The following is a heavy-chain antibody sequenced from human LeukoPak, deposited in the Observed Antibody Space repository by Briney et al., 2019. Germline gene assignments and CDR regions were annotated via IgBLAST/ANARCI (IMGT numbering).Heavy chain of an antibody. V-gene: IGHV3-48*03. J-gene: IGHJ3*02. CDR3: ARDSHKFDSSGYYPDAFDI. CDR2: ISSRGSSI. Sequence: GGSLRLSCAASGFTFSSYAMRWVRQAPGKGLEWVSYISSRGSSIYYADSVKGRFTISRDNAKKSLYLQMHSLRAEDTAVYYCARDSHKFDSSGYYPDAFDIWGQGTMVTVSS. CDR1: GFTFSSYA. D-gene: IGHD3-22*01.